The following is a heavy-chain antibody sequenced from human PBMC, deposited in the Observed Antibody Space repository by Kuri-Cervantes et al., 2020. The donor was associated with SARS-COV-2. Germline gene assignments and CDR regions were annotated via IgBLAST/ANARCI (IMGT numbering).Heavy chain of an antibody. CDR3: TRLSMTTVTRSVFGPYYYFMDV. V-gene: IGHV3-73*01. J-gene: IGHJ6*03. Sequence: GESLKISCAASGFTFSSYAMSWVRQASGKGLEWVGRIRSKANSYATAYAASVKGRFTISRDDSKNTAYLQMNSLKTEDTAVYYCTRLSMTTVTRSVFGPYYYFMDVWGKGTTVTVSS. CDR2: IRSKANSYAT. CDR1: GFTFSSYA. D-gene: IGHD4-11*01.